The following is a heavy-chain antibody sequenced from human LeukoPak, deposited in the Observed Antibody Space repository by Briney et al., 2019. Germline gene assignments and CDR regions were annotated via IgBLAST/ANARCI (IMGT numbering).Heavy chain of an antibody. V-gene: IGHV4-59*01. CDR3: ARDAHDYGDYYFDY. J-gene: IGHJ4*02. Sequence: SETLPLTCTVSGGSISSYYWSWIRQPPGKGLEWIGYIYYSGSTNYNPSLKSRVTISVDTSKNQFSLKLSSVTAADTAVYYCARDAHDYGDYYFDYWGQGTLVTVSS. D-gene: IGHD4-17*01. CDR1: GGSISSYY. CDR2: IYYSGST.